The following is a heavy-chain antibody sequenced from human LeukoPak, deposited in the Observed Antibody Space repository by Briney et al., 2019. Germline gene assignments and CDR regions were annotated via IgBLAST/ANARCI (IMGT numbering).Heavy chain of an antibody. CDR2: ISYDGSNK. J-gene: IGHJ4*02. Sequence: TGGSLRLSCAASGFTFSSYAMHWVRQAPGKGLEWVAVISYDGSNKYYADSVKGRFTISRDNSKNTLYLQMNSLRAEDTAVYYCARGDSSSSSRFDYWGQGTLVTVSS. V-gene: IGHV3-30*04. CDR3: ARGDSSSSSRFDY. D-gene: IGHD6-6*01. CDR1: GFTFSSYA.